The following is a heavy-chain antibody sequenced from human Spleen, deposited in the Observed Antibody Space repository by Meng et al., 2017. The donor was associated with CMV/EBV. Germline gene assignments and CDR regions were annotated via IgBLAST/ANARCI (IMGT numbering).Heavy chain of an antibody. CDR3: ASGNFWSGYYTGTQLEGMDV. Sequence: GSLRLSCTVSGYSISSGYYWGWIRQPPGKGLEWIGSIYHSGSTYYNPSLKSRVTISVDTSKNQFSLKLSSVTAADTAVYYCASGNFWSGYYTGTQLEGMDVWGQGTTVTVSS. J-gene: IGHJ6*02. D-gene: IGHD3-3*01. V-gene: IGHV4-38-2*02. CDR1: GYSISSGYY. CDR2: IYHSGST.